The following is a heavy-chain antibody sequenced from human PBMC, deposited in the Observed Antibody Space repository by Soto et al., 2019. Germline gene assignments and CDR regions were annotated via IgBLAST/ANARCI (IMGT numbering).Heavy chain of an antibody. Sequence: GESLKISCKGSGYSFTSYWIGWVRQMPGKGLEWMGIIYPGDSDTRYSPSFQGQVTISADKSISTAYLQWSSLKASDTAMYYRARHRASALDFWSGSLAFDIWGQGTMVTVSS. J-gene: IGHJ3*02. CDR2: IYPGDSDT. CDR3: ARHRASALDFWSGSLAFDI. V-gene: IGHV5-51*01. CDR1: GYSFTSYW. D-gene: IGHD3-3*01.